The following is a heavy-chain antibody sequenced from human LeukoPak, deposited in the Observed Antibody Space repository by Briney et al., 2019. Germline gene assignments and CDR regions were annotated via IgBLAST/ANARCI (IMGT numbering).Heavy chain of an antibody. Sequence: PGGSLRLSCAASGFTFSRYEMNWVRQAPGKGLEWVSYISSSGSTIYYADSVKGRFTISRDNAKNSLYLQMNSLRAEDTAVYYCARDTLRFYFDYWGQGTLVTVSS. CDR2: ISSSGSTI. J-gene: IGHJ4*02. CDR1: GFTFSRYE. CDR3: ARDTLRFYFDY. V-gene: IGHV3-48*03. D-gene: IGHD4-17*01.